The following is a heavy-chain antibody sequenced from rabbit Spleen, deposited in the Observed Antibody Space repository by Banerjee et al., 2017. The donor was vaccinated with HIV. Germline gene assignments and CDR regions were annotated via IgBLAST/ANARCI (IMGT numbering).Heavy chain of an antibody. CDR3: ARDTSSSFSSYGMDL. D-gene: IGHD1-1*01. Sequence: QEQLEESGGGLVKPEGSLTLTCKASGFSFSDRDVMCWVRQAPGKGLELIACIYADYGSTDYASWAKGRFTISKTSSTTVTLQMTSLTAADTATYFCARDTSSSFSSYGMDLWGPGTLVTVS. J-gene: IGHJ6*01. CDR1: GFSFSDRDV. CDR2: IYADYGST. V-gene: IGHV1S45*01.